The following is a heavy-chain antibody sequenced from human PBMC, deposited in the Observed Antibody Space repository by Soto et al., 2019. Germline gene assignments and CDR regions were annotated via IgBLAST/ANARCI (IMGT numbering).Heavy chain of an antibody. J-gene: IGHJ6*02. V-gene: IGHV4-39*01. CDR3: ASLPSNWNHVILDV. Sequence: KPSETLSLTCTVSGGTISSTTYYWGWIRQPPGKGLEWIGSIFYSGSTYYNPSLKSRVTTSIDTSKNQFSLNLSSVTAADTAVYYCASLPSNWNHVILDVWGQGTTVTVSS. CDR2: IFYSGST. D-gene: IGHD1-20*01. CDR1: GGTISSTTYY.